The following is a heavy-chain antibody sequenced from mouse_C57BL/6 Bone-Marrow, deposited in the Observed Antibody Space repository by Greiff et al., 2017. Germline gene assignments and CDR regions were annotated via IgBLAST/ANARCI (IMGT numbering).Heavy chain of an antibody. CDR2: VYPYNGGT. CDR3: ARTNGYEYWYFDV. Sequence: VQLQQSGPVLVKPGPSVKISCKASGFTFTDYYMHWVKQSHGKSLEWIGLVYPYNGGTSYNQKFKGKATLTVDTSSSTAYMELNSLTSEDSAVDYWARTNGYEYWYFDVWGTGTTVTVSS. V-gene: IGHV1-36*01. J-gene: IGHJ1*03. D-gene: IGHD2-2*01. CDR1: GFTFTDYY.